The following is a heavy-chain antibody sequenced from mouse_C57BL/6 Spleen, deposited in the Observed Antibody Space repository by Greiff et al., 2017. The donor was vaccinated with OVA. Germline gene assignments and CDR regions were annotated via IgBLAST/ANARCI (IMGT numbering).Heavy chain of an antibody. Sequence: DVQLQESGPGLVKPSQSLSLTCSVTGYSITSGYYWNWIRQFPGNKLEWMGYISYDGSNNYNPSLKNRISITRDTSKNQFFLKLNSVTTEDTATYYCASYGRDWFAYWGQGTLVTVSA. J-gene: IGHJ3*01. V-gene: IGHV3-6*01. CDR1: GYSITSGYY. D-gene: IGHD1-1*02. CDR2: ISYDGSN. CDR3: ASYGRDWFAY.